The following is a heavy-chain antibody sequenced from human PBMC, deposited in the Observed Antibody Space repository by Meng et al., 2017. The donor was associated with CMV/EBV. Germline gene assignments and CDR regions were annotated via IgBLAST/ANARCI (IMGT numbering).Heavy chain of an antibody. CDR3: ARGSWVYSDDDETTGLDY. Sequence: GSLRLSCAPYGGPFSGHYWSLIRQPPGKGLEWIGEINHSGSTNYNPSLKSRVTISVDASKNQFSLKLTSVTAADTAVYYCARGSWVYSDDDETTGLDYWGPGTLVTVSS. CDR2: INHSGST. J-gene: IGHJ4*02. V-gene: IGHV4-34*01. D-gene: IGHD5-12*01. CDR1: GGPFSGHY.